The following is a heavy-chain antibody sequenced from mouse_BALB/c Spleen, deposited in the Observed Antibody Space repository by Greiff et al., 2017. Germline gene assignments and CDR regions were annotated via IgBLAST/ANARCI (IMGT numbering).Heavy chain of an antibody. CDR1: GYTFTSYW. V-gene: IGHV1S127*01. CDR3: TRSKVHYYGYAMDY. D-gene: IGHD1-2*01. CDR2: IDPSDSYT. J-gene: IGHJ4*01. Sequence: VQLQQPGAELVKPGASVKMSCKASGYTFTSYWMHWVKQRPGQGLEWIGVIDPSDSYTSYNQKFKGKATLTVDTSSSTAYMQLSSLTSEDSAVYYCTRSKVHYYGYAMDYWGQGTSVTVSS.